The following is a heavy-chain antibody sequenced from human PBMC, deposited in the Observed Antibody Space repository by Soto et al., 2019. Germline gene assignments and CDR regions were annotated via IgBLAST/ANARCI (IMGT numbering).Heavy chain of an antibody. V-gene: IGHV4-61*01. Sequence: SETLSLTCTISGGSVSSGSYHWSWIRQPPGKGLEWIGYIYYTESTNYNPSLKSRVSFSEDTSKNQFSLRLTSVTAADTAVYYCARGTYSYESSADHYFDYWGQGILVTVSS. J-gene: IGHJ4*02. D-gene: IGHD3-22*01. CDR1: GGSVSSGSYH. CDR3: ARGTYSYESSADHYFDY. CDR2: IYYTEST.